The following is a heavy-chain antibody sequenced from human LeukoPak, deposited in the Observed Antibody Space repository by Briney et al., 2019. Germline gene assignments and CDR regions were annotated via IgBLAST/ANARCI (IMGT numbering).Heavy chain of an antibody. Sequence: GGSLRLSCAASGFTFSNAWMSWVRQAPGKGLEWVGRIKNKTDGGTTDYAAPVKGRFTISRDDSKNTLYLQMNSLKTEDTAVYYCTTVSLWVGPFDPWGQGTLVTVSS. CDR1: GFTFSNAW. V-gene: IGHV3-15*01. CDR3: TTVSLWVGPFDP. CDR2: IKNKTDGGTT. J-gene: IGHJ5*02. D-gene: IGHD2-21*01.